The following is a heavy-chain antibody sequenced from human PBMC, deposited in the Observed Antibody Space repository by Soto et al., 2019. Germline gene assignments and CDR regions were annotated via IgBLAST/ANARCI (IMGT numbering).Heavy chain of an antibody. CDR1: GGSISSGGYY. CDR2: IYYSGST. CDR3: ARGGGNSRFSIGYFDY. D-gene: IGHD2-21*02. V-gene: IGHV4-31*03. Sequence: LSLTCTVSGGSISSGGYYWSWIRQHPGKGLEWIGYIYYSGSTYYNPSLKSRVTISVDTSKNQFSLKLSSVTAADTAVYYCARGGGNSRFSIGYFDYWGQGTLVTVSS. J-gene: IGHJ4*02.